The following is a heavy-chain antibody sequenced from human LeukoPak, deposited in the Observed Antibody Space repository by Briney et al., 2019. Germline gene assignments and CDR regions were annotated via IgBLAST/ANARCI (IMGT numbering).Heavy chain of an antibody. V-gene: IGHV4-59*01. Sequence: TSETLSLTCTVSGGSINNFFWTWIRQPPGKGLEWIGYISYSGTTNYNPSLKSRVIISVDSSKNQFSLTLTSVTAADSAVYYCARDQKDDYNYGYYYYMDVWGTGTTVTVSS. CDR1: GGSINNFF. J-gene: IGHJ6*03. D-gene: IGHD5-24*01. CDR3: ARDQKDDYNYGYYYYMDV. CDR2: ISYSGTT.